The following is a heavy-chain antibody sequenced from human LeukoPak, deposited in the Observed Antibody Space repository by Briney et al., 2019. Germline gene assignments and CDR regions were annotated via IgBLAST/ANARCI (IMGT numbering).Heavy chain of an antibody. CDR2: INPSGGST. V-gene: IGHV1-46*01. CDR1: GYTFTSYY. J-gene: IGHJ1*01. CDR3: ARAVEALAVTTYFQH. Sequence: GASVKVSCKASGYTFTSYYMHWVRQAPGQGLEWMGIINPSGGSTSYAQKFQGRVTMTRDTSTSTVYMELSSLRSEDTAVYYCARAVEALAVTTYFQHWGQGTLVTVSS. D-gene: IGHD4-17*01.